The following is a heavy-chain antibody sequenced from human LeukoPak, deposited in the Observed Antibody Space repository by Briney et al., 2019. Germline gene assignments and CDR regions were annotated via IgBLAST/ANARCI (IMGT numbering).Heavy chain of an antibody. J-gene: IGHJ6*03. CDR1: GYTFTGYY. V-gene: IGHV1-2*02. CDR3: ARGRVVVAATQGYYYYMDV. CDR2: INPNSGGT. Sequence: ASVKVSCKASGYTFTGYYMHWVRQAPGQGLEWMGWINPNSGGTNYAQKFQGRVTMTRDTSISTAYMELSRLRSDDTAVYYCARGRVVVAATQGYYYYMDVWGKGTTVTISS. D-gene: IGHD2-15*01.